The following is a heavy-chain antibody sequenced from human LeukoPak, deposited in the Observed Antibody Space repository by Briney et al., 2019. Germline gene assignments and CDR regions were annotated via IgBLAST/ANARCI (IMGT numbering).Heavy chain of an antibody. CDR3: ARGNYDYVWGSYLIDY. CDR2: ISSSSSYI. Sequence: GGSLRLSCAASGFTFSSYSMNWVRQAPGKGLEWVSSISSSSSYIYYADSVKGRFTISRDNAKNSLYLQMNSLRAEDTAVYYCARGNYDYVWGSYLIDYWGQGTLVTVSS. CDR1: GFTFSSYS. V-gene: IGHV3-21*04. J-gene: IGHJ4*02. D-gene: IGHD3-16*01.